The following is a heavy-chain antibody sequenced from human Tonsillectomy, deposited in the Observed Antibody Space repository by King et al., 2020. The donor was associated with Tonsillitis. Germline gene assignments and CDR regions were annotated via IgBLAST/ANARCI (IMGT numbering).Heavy chain of an antibody. CDR2: IGTAGDT. D-gene: IGHD3-16*01. Sequence: EVQLVESGGGLVQPGGSLRLSCAASGFTFSSYDMHWVRQATGKGLEWFSAIGTAGDTYYPGSVKGRFTISRENAKNSLYLQMNSLRAGETAVYYCARAGGGWGIDYWGQGTLVTVSS. CDR1: GFTFSSYD. CDR3: ARAGGGWGIDY. J-gene: IGHJ4*02. V-gene: IGHV3-13*01.